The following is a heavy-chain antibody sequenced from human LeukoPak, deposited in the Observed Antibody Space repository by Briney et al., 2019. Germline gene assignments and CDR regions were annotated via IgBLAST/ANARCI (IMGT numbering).Heavy chain of an antibody. D-gene: IGHD3-3*01. CDR1: GFTFSSYA. CDR2: ISGSGGST. CDR3: AKAVPQRITIFGVVELDY. J-gene: IGHJ4*02. Sequence: GGSLRLSCAASGFTFSSYAMSWVRQAPGKGLEWVSAISGSGGSTYYADSVKGRFTISRDNSKNPLYLQMNSLRAEDTAVYYCAKAVPQRITIFGVVELDYWGQGTLVTVSS. V-gene: IGHV3-23*01.